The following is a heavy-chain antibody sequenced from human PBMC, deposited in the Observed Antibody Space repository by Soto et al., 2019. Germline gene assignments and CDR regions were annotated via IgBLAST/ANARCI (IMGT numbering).Heavy chain of an antibody. CDR2: ISGSGGST. V-gene: IGHV3-23*01. CDR3: AKDLHSSGWYNY. Sequence: PGGSLRLSCAASGFTFSSYAMSWVRQAPGKGLEWVSAISGSGGSTYYADSMKGRFTISRDNSKNTLYLQMNSLRAEDTAVYYCAKDLHSSGWYNYWGQGTLVTVSS. J-gene: IGHJ4*02. D-gene: IGHD6-19*01. CDR1: GFTFSSYA.